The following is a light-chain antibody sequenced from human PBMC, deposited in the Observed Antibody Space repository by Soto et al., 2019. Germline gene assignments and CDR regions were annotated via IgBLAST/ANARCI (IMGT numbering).Light chain of an antibody. V-gene: IGLV1-44*01. Sequence: QSLLTQPPSASGTPGQRVTIPCSGSSSDIGSNTVNWYQQLPGTAPKLLIYSNNQRPSGVPDRFSGSKSGTSASLAISGLQSEDEADYYCAAWDDSMNGSYVVGNRTKVTV. CDR1: SSDIGSNT. CDR3: AAWDDSMNGSYV. J-gene: IGLJ1*01. CDR2: SNN.